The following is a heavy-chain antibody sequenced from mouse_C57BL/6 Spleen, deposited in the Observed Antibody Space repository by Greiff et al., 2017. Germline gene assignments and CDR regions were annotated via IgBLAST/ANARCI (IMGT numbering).Heavy chain of an antibody. V-gene: IGHV2-5*01. D-gene: IGHD2-4*01. Sequence: QVQLKQSGPGLVQPSPSLSITCTVSGFSLTSYGVHWVRQSPGKGLEWLGVIWRGGSTDYNAAFMSRLSITKDNSKSQVFFKMNSLQADDTAIYYCAKNQGDYLYAMDYWGQGTSVTVSS. CDR1: GFSLTSYG. CDR3: AKNQGDYLYAMDY. CDR2: IWRGGST. J-gene: IGHJ4*01.